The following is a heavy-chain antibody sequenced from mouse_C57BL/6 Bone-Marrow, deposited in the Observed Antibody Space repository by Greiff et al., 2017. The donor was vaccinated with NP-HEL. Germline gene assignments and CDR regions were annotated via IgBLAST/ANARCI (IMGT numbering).Heavy chain of an antibody. CDR1: GFTFSSYA. V-gene: IGHV5-4*03. D-gene: IGHD2-2*01. J-gene: IGHJ4*01. CDR2: ISDGGSYT. CDR3: ARGGVLWLRRDYAMDY. Sequence: EVMLVESGGGLVKPGGSLKLSCAASGFTFSSYAMSWVRQTPEKRLEWVATISDGGSYTYYPDNVKGRFTISRDNAKNNLYLQMSHLKSEDTAMYYCARGGVLWLRRDYAMDYWGQGTSVTVSS.